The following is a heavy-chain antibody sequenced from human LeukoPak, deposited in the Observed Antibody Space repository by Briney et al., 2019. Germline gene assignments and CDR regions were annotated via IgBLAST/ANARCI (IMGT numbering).Heavy chain of an antibody. CDR2: INPNSGGT. Sequence: GASVKVSCKASGYTFTGYYMHWVRQAPGQGLEWMGWINPNSGGTNYAQKFQGRVTMTRDTSISTAYMELSRLRSDDTAVYYCARVELGSYTSYYGMDVWGQGTTVTVSS. V-gene: IGHV1-2*02. J-gene: IGHJ6*02. D-gene: IGHD1-26*01. CDR1: GYTFTGYY. CDR3: ARVELGSYTSYYGMDV.